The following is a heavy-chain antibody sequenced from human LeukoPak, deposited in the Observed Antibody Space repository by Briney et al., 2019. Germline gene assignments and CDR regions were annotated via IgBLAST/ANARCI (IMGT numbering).Heavy chain of an antibody. V-gene: IGHV4-39*07. CDR1: GGSISSSSYY. Sequence: SETLSLTCTVSGGSISSSSYYWGWIRQPPGKGLEWIGSIYYSGSTYYNPSLKSRVTISVDTSKNQFSLKLSSVTAADTAVYYRASSHLLGLDVWGKGTTVTVSS. J-gene: IGHJ6*04. CDR3: ASSHLLGLDV. CDR2: IYYSGST. D-gene: IGHD1-26*01.